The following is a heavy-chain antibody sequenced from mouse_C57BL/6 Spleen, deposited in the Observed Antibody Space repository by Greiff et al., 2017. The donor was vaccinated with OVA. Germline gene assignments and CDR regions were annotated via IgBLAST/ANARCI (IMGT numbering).Heavy chain of an antibody. V-gene: IGHV1-55*01. CDR1: GYTFPSYW. CDR2: IYPGSGST. D-gene: IGHD2-10*02. CDR3: ARRGYGNYPFAY. J-gene: IGHJ3*01. Sequence: VQLQQPGAELVKPGASVKMSCKASGYTFPSYWITWVKQRPGQGLEWIGDIYPGSGSTNYNEKFKSKATLTVDTSSSTAYMQLSSLTSEDSAVYYCARRGYGNYPFAYWGQGTLVTVSA.